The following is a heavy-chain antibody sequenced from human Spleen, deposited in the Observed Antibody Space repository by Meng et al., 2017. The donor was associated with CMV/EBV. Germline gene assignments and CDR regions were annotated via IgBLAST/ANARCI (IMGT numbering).Heavy chain of an antibody. D-gene: IGHD3-22*01. V-gene: IGHV4-34*01. CDR1: RGSFSGYY. CDR3: ATLDSSGAFFDY. J-gene: IGHJ4*02. Sequence: SETLSLTCAVYRGSFSGYYWSWIRQPPGKGLEWIGSIHYSGTTFQKPSLKGRVTISADTSKNQFSLRLTSVTAADTAVYYCATLDSSGAFFDYWGQGTLVTVSS. CDR2: IHYSGTT.